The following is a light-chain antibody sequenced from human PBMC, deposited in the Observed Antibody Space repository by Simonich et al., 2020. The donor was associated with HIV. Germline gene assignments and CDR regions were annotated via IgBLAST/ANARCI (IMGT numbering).Light chain of an antibody. V-gene: IGLV1-51*01. CDR1: SSNIGNNH. CDR3: SSYTSSSTVV. CDR2: DNN. J-gene: IGLJ2*01. Sequence: QSVLTQPPSVSAAPGQKVTISCSGSSSNIGNNHVSWYQQLPETAPKLLIYDNNARPSGIPDRFSGSKSGTSATLGITGLQTGDEADYYCSSYTSSSTVVFGGGTKLTVL.